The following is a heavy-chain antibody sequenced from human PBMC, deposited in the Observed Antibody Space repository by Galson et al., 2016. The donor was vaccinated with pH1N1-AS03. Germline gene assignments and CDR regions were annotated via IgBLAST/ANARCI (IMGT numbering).Heavy chain of an antibody. CDR1: GFTLSDYY. V-gene: IGHV3-11*01. CDR3: ARVESGNTYGYVALDV. CDR2: ISSSGRTI. Sequence: SLRPSCAASGFTLSDYYINWVRQAPGKGLEWLSYISSSGRTIYYADSVKGRFTISRDNAKNSVDLQMNSLRGEDTAVYYCARVESGNTYGYVALDVWGLGTTVTVSS. J-gene: IGHJ6*02. D-gene: IGHD5-18*01.